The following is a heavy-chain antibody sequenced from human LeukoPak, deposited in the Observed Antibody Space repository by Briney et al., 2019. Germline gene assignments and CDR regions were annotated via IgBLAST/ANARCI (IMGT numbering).Heavy chain of an antibody. V-gene: IGHV1-69*01. Sequence: SVKVSCKASGGTFSSYAICWVRQGPGQGLGWMGGIIPIFGTANYAQKFQGRVTITADESTSTAYMELSSLRSEDTAVYYCARGTSIAVADPFDYWGQGTLVTVSS. CDR3: ARGTSIAVADPFDY. CDR2: IIPIFGTA. D-gene: IGHD6-19*01. CDR1: GGTFSSYA. J-gene: IGHJ4*02.